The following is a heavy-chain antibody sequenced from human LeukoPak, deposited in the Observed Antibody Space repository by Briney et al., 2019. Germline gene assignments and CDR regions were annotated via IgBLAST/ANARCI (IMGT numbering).Heavy chain of an antibody. CDR2: IKQDGSEK. Sequence: GGSLRRSCAVSGLNFRSFWMSWVRQAPGKGLEWVANIKQDGSEKFYVDSVKGRFTISRDNAKNSLYLQMNSLRAEDSAVYFCARGFYFSMTELYYLDLWGRGTLVTVSS. CDR3: ARGFYFSMTELYYLDL. J-gene: IGHJ2*01. V-gene: IGHV3-7*04. D-gene: IGHD2-8*01. CDR1: GLNFRSFW.